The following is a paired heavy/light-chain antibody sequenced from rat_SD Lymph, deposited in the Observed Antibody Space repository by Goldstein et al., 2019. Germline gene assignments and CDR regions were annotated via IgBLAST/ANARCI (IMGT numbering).Heavy chain of an antibody. CDR1: GFTFNNYW. CDR2: ITNTGGST. J-gene: IGHJ2*01. D-gene: IGHD1-2*01. Sequence: EVQLVESGGGLVQPGRSLKLSCVASGFTFNNYWMTWIRQAPGKGLEWVASITNTGGSTYYPDSVKGRFTISRDNAKSTLYLQMNSLRSEDTATYYCTRDRIYYYSSYPLHYFDYWGQGVMVTVSS. CDR3: TRDRIYYYSSYPLHYFDY. V-gene: IGHV5-31*01.
Light chain of an antibody. Sequence: DIVLTQSPALAVSLGQRATISCKTNQNVDYYGNSYMHWYQQKPGQQPKLLIYLASNLASGIPARFSGRGSGTDFTLTIDPVEADDTATYYCQQSRNLRTFGGGTKLELK. CDR1: QNVDYYGNSY. J-gene: IGKJ1*01. V-gene: IGKV3S1*01. CDR3: QQSRNLRT. CDR2: LAS.